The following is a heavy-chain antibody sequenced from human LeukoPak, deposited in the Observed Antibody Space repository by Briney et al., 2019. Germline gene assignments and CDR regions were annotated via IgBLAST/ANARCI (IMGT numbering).Heavy chain of an antibody. CDR3: AKDRGIISDY. D-gene: IGHD3-10*01. CDR1: GFTFSSYG. Sequence: GGTLRLSCAASGFTFSSYGMSWVRQAPGKGLEWVSAISGSGDSTYYADSVKGRFTISRDNSENTLYLQMNSLRAEDTAVYYCAKDRGIISDYWGQGTLVTVSS. V-gene: IGHV3-23*01. J-gene: IGHJ4*02. CDR2: ISGSGDST.